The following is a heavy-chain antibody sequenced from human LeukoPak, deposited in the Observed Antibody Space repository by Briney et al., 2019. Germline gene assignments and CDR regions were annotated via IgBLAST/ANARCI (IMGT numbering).Heavy chain of an antibody. J-gene: IGHJ5*02. CDR3: ARAKLRYAFDP. CDR2: IIPIFGTA. V-gene: IGHV1-69*13. D-gene: IGHD3-9*01. Sequence: SVKVSCKASGGTFSSYAIGWVRQAPGQGLEWMGGIIPIFGTANYAQKFQGRVTITADESTSTAYMELRSLRSDDTAVYYCARAKLRYAFDPWGQGTLVTVSS. CDR1: GGTFSSYA.